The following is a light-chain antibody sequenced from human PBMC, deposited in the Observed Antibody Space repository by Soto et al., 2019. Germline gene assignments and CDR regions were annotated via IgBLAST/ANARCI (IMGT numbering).Light chain of an antibody. V-gene: IGKV3-20*01. CDR3: QQYGSSPQT. CDR2: GAS. Sequence: EIVLTQSPGTLSLSPGERAALSCRASQSVSSSYLDWYQQKPGQAPRLLIYGASSRATGIPDRFSGSGSGTDFTLTSSRLEPEDFAVYYCQQYGSSPQTFGQGTKVEIK. CDR1: QSVSSSY. J-gene: IGKJ1*01.